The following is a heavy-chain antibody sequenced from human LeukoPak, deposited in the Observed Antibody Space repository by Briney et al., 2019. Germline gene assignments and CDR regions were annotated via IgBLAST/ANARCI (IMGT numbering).Heavy chain of an antibody. J-gene: IGHJ4*02. CDR2: IYDSGST. Sequence: TSETLSLTCTVSGGSISSYYWSWIRQSPGMGLEWIGYIYDSGSTNYNPSLKSRATISQDTSKNQFSLKLSSVTAADTAVYYCARHRYYYDSSGYPMGNYFDYRGQGTLVTVSS. D-gene: IGHD3-22*01. V-gene: IGHV4-59*08. CDR3: ARHRYYYDSSGYPMGNYFDY. CDR1: GGSISSYY.